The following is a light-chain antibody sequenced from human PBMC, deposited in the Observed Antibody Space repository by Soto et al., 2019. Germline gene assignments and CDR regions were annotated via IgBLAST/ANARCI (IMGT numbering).Light chain of an antibody. CDR2: GAS. Sequence: EIVVTQSPATLSVSPGERATLSCTASQSINSNLAWYQQRPGQAPRLLIYGASTRATGIPARFSGSGSGTEFTLTISSLQSEDFAVYYCQQYNNWWTFGQGTKVDI. V-gene: IGKV3-15*01. J-gene: IGKJ1*01. CDR1: QSINSN. CDR3: QQYNNWWT.